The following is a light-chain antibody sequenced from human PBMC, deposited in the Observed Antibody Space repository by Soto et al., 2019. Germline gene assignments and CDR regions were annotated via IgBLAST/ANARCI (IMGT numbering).Light chain of an antibody. CDR2: DAS. CDR3: QQSDNLPFFT. J-gene: IGKJ3*01. CDR1: HDITTY. V-gene: IGKV1-33*01. Sequence: DIQMTQSPSSLSASVGDRVTITCQASHDITTYLNWLQHKPGKAPKCLMYDASNLETGVRSRFSGSGSGTDFTFAISSLQPEDIDTCHCQQSDNLPFFTSGPGTKVDIK.